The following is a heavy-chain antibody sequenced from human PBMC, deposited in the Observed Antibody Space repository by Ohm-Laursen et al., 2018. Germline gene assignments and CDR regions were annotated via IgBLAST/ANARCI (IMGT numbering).Heavy chain of an antibody. CDR2: ISSSGTTM. CDR1: GFTFISYE. J-gene: IGHJ4*02. CDR3: ARDVDC. V-gene: IGHV3-48*03. Sequence: SLRLSCAAPGFTFISYEMNWVRQAPGKGLEWVSYISSSGTTMYYADSVKGRFTISRDNAKNSLYLQMNSLRAEDTAVYFCARDVDCWGQGTLVTVSS.